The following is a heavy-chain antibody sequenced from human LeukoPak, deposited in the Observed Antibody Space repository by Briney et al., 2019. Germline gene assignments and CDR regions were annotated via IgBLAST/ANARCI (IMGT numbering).Heavy chain of an antibody. Sequence: ASVTVSCKASGYTFTSYYIHWGRQAPGQGLEWMGWINPNSGGTKYAEKFQGRVTMTRDTSISTAYMELSRLTSDDTAIYFCARGYRDSRGVGLDSWGQGTLVTVSS. CDR1: GYTFTSYY. D-gene: IGHD3-22*01. J-gene: IGHJ4*02. V-gene: IGHV1-2*02. CDR2: INPNSGGT. CDR3: ARGYRDSRGVGLDS.